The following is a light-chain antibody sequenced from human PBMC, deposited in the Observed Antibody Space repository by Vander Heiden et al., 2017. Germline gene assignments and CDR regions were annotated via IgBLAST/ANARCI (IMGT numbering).Light chain of an antibody. CDR3: QQYYSYPQST. Sequence: IRMTQSPSSFSASTGDRVTITCRASQGISSYLAWYQQKPGKAPKLLIYAASTLQSGVPSRFSGSGSGTDFTLTISCLQSEDFATYYCQQYYSYPQSTFGPGTKVDIK. CDR1: QGISSY. J-gene: IGKJ3*01. CDR2: AAS. V-gene: IGKV1-8*01.